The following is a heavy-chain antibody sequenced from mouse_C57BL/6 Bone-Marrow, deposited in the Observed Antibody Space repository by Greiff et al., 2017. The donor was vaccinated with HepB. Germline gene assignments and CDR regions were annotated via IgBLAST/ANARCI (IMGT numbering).Heavy chain of an antibody. J-gene: IGHJ4*01. CDR1: GYTFTSYW. CDR2: IHPNSGST. Sequence: QVQLKQPGAELVKPGASVKLSCKASGYTFTSYWMHWVKQRPGQGLEWIGMIHPNSGSTNYNEKFKSKATLTVDKSSSTAYMQLSSLTSEDSAVYYCARCGGVRRGYAMDYWGQGTSVTVSS. D-gene: IGHD2-14*01. CDR3: ARCGGVRRGYAMDY. V-gene: IGHV1-64*01.